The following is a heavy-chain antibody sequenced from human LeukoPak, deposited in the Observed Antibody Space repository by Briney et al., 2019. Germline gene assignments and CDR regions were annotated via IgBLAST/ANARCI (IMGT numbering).Heavy chain of an antibody. D-gene: IGHD5-12*01. CDR2: IYYTGST. CDR1: GASISNTNYY. J-gene: IGHJ4*02. Sequence: ASETLSLTCSVSGASISNTNYYWGWIRQPPGKGQEWVASIYYTGSTSYNPSLNNRVTISVDSSKNQFSLNLRSVTAADTAVYYCVSQQRNIRPSGSGYGYIAYAQKIDFWGQGTLVTVSS. CDR3: VSQQRNIRPSGSGYGYIAYAQKIDF. V-gene: IGHV4-39*01.